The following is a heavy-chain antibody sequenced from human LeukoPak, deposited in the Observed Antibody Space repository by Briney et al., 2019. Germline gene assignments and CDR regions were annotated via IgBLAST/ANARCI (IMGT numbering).Heavy chain of an antibody. D-gene: IGHD4-11*01. V-gene: IGHV5-51*01. Sequence: GESLKISCKGSGYSFTSYWIGWVRQMPGKGLEWMGIIYPGDSDTRYSPSFQGQVTISADKSISTAYLQWSSLKASDTAMYYCARLLQPPYYYYYYMDVWGKGTTVTVSS. J-gene: IGHJ6*03. CDR3: ARLLQPPYYYYYYMDV. CDR2: IYPGDSDT. CDR1: GYSFTSYW.